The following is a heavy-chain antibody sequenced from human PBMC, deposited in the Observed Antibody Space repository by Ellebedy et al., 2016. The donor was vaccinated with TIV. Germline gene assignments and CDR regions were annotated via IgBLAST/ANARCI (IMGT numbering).Heavy chain of an antibody. CDR1: GGTFSSYA. D-gene: IGHD2-2*01. CDR2: IIPILGIA. V-gene: IGHV1-69*04. Sequence: AASVKVSCKASGGTFSSYAISWARQAPGQGLEWMGRIIPILGIAHYAQKFQGRVTITADKSTSTAYMELSSLRSEDTAVYYCARGVVVPAAMAFDYWGQGTLVTVSS. J-gene: IGHJ4*02. CDR3: ARGVVVPAAMAFDY.